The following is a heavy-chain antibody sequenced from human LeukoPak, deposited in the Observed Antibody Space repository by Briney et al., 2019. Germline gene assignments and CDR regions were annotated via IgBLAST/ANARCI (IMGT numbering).Heavy chain of an antibody. CDR1: GFTFNTYT. CDR3: ARTYYDILTAYNPYFDY. V-gene: IGHV3-21*01. J-gene: IGHJ4*02. CDR2: ITASSTAI. Sequence: GGSLRLFCAASGFTFNTYTMNWVRQAPGKGLEWVSSITASSTAIYSADSVKGRFTISRDNAKNLLYLQMNSLRAEDTAVYYCARTYYDILTAYNPYFDYWGQGILATVSS. D-gene: IGHD3-9*01.